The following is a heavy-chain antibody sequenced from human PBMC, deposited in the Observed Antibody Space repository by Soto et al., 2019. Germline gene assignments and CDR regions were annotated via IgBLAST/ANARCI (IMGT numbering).Heavy chain of an antibody. CDR2: ISGSGDRA. V-gene: IGHV3-23*01. CDR1: GFTFRSYA. CDR3: TKGYGASHSPFDY. Sequence: PGGSLRLSCAASGFTFRSYAMNWVRQAPGKGPEWASGISGSGDRAYHANSVKGRFTISRDNSKNTLYLQVNSLRAEDTAVYYCTKGYGASHSPFDYWGRGTQVTVSS. D-gene: IGHD5-12*01. J-gene: IGHJ4*02.